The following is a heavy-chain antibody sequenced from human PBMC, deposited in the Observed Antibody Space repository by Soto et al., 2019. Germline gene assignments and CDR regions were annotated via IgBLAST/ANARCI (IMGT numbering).Heavy chain of an antibody. Sequence: SETLSLTCTVSGGSVSSGSYYWSWLRQPPGKGLEWIGYIYYSGSTNYNPSLKSRVTISVDTSKNQFSLELSSVTAADTAVYYLASTLFLEWLVMDYWGQGTLVTVSS. V-gene: IGHV4-61*01. CDR3: ASTLFLEWLVMDY. J-gene: IGHJ4*02. D-gene: IGHD3-3*01. CDR1: GGSVSSGSYY. CDR2: IYYSGST.